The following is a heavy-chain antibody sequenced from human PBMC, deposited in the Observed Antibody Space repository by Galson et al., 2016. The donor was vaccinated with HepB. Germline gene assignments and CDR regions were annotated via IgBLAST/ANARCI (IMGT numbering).Heavy chain of an antibody. V-gene: IGHV4-31*03. D-gene: IGHD3-10*01. CDR1: GGSISSGGYY. CDR2: TYNSGST. CDR3: ARGWFGDSNRYYYCGMDV. J-gene: IGHJ6*02. Sequence: TLSLTCTLSGGSISSGGYYWNWVRQHPGKGLEWIGYTYNSGSTYYNPSLKSRVTISGDTSKNQFSLKLSSVTAADTAVYYCARGWFGDSNRYYYCGMDVWGQGTTVTVSS.